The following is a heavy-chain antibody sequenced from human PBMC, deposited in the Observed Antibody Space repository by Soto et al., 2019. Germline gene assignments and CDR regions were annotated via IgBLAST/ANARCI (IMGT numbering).Heavy chain of an antibody. CDR3: ARHSRSGSYSWVLDY. CDR2: IYYSGST. D-gene: IGHD1-26*01. Sequence: QLQLQESGPGLVKPSETLSLTCTVSGGSISSSSYYWGWIRQPPGKGLEWIGSIYYSGSTYYNPSLKSRVTISVDTSKNQFSLKLSSVTAADTAVYYCARHSRSGSYSWVLDYWGQGTLVTVSS. J-gene: IGHJ4*02. V-gene: IGHV4-39*01. CDR1: GGSISSSSYY.